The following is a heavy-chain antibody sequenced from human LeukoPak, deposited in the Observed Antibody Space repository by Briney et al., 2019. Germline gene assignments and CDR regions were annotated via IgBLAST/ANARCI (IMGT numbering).Heavy chain of an antibody. CDR2: INPNSGGT. V-gene: IGHV1-2*02. CDR3: ARQISDYYDSSGLCAFDI. D-gene: IGHD3-22*01. J-gene: IGHJ3*02. CDR1: GYTFTGYY. Sequence: GASVKVSCKASGYTFTGYYVHWVRQAPGQGLEWMGWINPNSGGTNYAQKFQGRVTMTRDTSISTAYMELSGLRSDDTAVYYCARQISDYYDSSGLCAFDIWGQGTMVTVSS.